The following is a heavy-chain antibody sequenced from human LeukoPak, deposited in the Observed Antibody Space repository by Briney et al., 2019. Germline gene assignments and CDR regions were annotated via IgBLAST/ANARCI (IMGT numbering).Heavy chain of an antibody. CDR3: ASACGRY. V-gene: IGHV3-13*01. CDR1: GFTFSSYD. D-gene: IGHD1-26*01. J-gene: IGHJ4*02. Sequence: GGSLRLSCAASGFTFSSYDMHWVRQPTGKGLEWVSAIGTAGDTYYSHSVKGRFTISRENAKNSLYLHMNSLSAGDTAVYYCASACGRYWGQGTLVTVSS. CDR2: IGTAGDT.